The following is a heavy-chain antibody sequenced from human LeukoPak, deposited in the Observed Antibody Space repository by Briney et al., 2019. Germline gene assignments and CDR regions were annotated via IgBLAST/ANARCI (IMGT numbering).Heavy chain of an antibody. J-gene: IGHJ4*02. Sequence: GRSLRLSCAGSGFTFGGYGMHWFRQTPGKGLEWVAVIAYDGSRAFHADSVKGRFTISRDKSKNTMSVQMDDLRAEDTAVYYCTRYNNDHFDYWGQGTLVTVSS. D-gene: IGHD1-14*01. CDR3: TRYNNDHFDY. CDR2: IAYDGSRA. CDR1: GFTFGGYG. V-gene: IGHV3-33*01.